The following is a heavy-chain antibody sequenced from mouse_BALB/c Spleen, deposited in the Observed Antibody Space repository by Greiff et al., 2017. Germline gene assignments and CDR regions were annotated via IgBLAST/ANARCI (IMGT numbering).Heavy chain of an antibody. CDR3: ARFNYEGAMDY. Sequence: VHVKQSGAELVKPGASVKLSCTASGFNIKDTYMHWVKQRPEQGLEWIGRIDPANGNTKYDPKFQGKATITADTSSNTAYLQLSSLTSEDTAVYYCARFNYEGAMDYWGQGTTVTVSS. V-gene: IGHV14-3*02. D-gene: IGHD2-1*01. J-gene: IGHJ4*01. CDR2: IDPANGNT. CDR1: GFNIKDTY.